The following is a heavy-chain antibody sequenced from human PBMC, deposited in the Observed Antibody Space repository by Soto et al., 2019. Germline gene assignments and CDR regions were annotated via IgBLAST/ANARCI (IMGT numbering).Heavy chain of an antibody. V-gene: IGHV4-59*01. CDR2: IYYSGST. Sequence: SETLSLTCTVSGGSISSYYWSWIRQPPGKGLEWIGYIYYSGSTNYNPSLKSRVTISVDTSKNQFSLKLSSVTAADTAVYYCAGQVEMASRIDYWGQGTLVTVSS. CDR1: GGSISSYY. CDR3: AGQVEMASRIDY. D-gene: IGHD2-2*01. J-gene: IGHJ4*02.